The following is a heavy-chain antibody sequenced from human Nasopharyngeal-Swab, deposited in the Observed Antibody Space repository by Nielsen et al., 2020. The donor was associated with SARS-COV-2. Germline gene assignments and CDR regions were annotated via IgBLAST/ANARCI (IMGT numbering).Heavy chain of an antibody. V-gene: IGHV3-49*03. CDR3: ARVGNGDCFDY. Sequence: GGSLRLSCTASGFTFGDYAMSWFRQAPGKGLEWVGFIRSKAYGGTTEYAASVKGRFTISRDDSKSIAYLQMNSLKTEDTAVYYCARVGNGDCFDYWGQGTLVTVSS. D-gene: IGHD1-1*01. J-gene: IGHJ4*02. CDR2: IRSKAYGGTT. CDR1: GFTFGDYA.